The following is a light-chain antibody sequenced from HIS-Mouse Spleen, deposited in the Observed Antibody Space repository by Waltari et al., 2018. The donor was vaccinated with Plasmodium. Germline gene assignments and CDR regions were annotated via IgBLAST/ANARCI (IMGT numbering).Light chain of an antibody. CDR2: GAS. CDR1: QSVSSY. CDR3: QQYNSWSFT. Sequence: EIVKTQSPATLSVSPGERATLSCSASQSVSSYLAWYQQKPGQAPRLLIYGASTTATGIPARFSGSGSGTEFTLTISSLQSEDFAVYYCQQYNSWSFTFGPGTKVDIK. V-gene: IGKV3-15*01. J-gene: IGKJ3*01.